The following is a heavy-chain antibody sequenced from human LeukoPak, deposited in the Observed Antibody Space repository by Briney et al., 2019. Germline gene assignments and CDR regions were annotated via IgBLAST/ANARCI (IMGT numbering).Heavy chain of an antibody. D-gene: IGHD3-22*01. V-gene: IGHV4-39*01. CDR3: ARHAAYYYDSSGYHDY. CDR1: GGSISSSSYY. CDR2: IYYSGST. Sequence: SETLSLTCTVSGGSISSSSYYWGWIRQPPGKGLEWIGSIYYSGSTYYNPSLKSRVTISVDTSKNQFSVKLSSVTAADTAVYYCARHAAYYYDSSGYHDYWGQGTRVTVSS. J-gene: IGHJ4*02.